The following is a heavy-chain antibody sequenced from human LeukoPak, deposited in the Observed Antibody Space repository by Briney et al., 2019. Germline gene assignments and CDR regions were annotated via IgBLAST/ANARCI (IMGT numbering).Heavy chain of an antibody. CDR1: GFTFSSYA. CDR2: ISGSGGST. Sequence: GGSLRLSCAASGFTFSSYAMSWVRQAPGKGLEWVSAISGSGGSTYYADSVKGRFTISRDNSKNTLYLQMNSLRAEDTAVYYCARNGAVAGTYYYYGMDVWGQGTTVTVSS. CDR3: ARNGAVAGTYYYYGMDV. J-gene: IGHJ6*02. D-gene: IGHD6-19*01. V-gene: IGHV3-23*01.